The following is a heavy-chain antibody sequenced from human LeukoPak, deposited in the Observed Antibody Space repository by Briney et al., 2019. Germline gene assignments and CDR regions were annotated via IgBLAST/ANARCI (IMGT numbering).Heavy chain of an antibody. Sequence: PGGSLRLSCAASGFTFSTYSVNWVRQAPGKGLEWVSYISSSSTTIHYADSVKGRFTISRDNAKNSLYLQMNSLRAEDTAVYYCARERERAFDVWGQGTMVTVSS. CDR3: ARERERAFDV. J-gene: IGHJ3*01. CDR2: ISSSSTTI. V-gene: IGHV3-48*04. CDR1: GFTFSTYS.